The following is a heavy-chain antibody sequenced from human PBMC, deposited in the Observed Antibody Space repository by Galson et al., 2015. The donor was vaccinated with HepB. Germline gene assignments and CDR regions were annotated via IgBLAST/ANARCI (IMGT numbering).Heavy chain of an antibody. CDR1: GGTFSSYA. V-gene: IGHV1-69*13. Sequence: SVKVSCKASGGTFSSYAISWARQAPGQGLEWMGGIIPIFGIANYAQKFQGRVTITADESTGTVYMELTRLKSEDTAVYYCARSPGASDYFDYWGQGTLVTVSS. CDR3: ARSPGASDYFDY. J-gene: IGHJ4*02. D-gene: IGHD4/OR15-4a*01. CDR2: IIPIFGIA.